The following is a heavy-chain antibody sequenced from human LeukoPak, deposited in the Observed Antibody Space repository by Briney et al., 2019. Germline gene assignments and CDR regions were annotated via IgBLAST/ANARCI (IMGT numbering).Heavy chain of an antibody. CDR2: IYYSGSI. CDR1: GESFNDYY. CDR3: ARLPRGCSSTSCTGY. D-gene: IGHD2-2*01. J-gene: IGHJ4*02. Sequence: SETLSLTCAVYGESFNDYYWSWIRQPPGKGLEWIGYIYYSGSINYNPSLKSRVTISVDTSKNQFSLQLSSVTAADTAVYYCARLPRGCSSTSCTGYWGQGTLVTVSS. V-gene: IGHV4-59*08.